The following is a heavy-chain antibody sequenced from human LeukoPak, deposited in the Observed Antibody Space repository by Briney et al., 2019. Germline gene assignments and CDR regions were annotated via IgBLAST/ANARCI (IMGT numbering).Heavy chain of an antibody. J-gene: IGHJ6*02. CDR3: ARPTSGMDV. V-gene: IGHV1-18*04. CDR2: ISAYNGYT. Sequence: ASVKVSCKASGYTFTSNGISWVRRAPGQGLEWMGWISAYNGYTNYAHKLQGRVTMTTDTSTSTAYMELRSLRSDDTAVYYCARPTSGMDVWGQGTTVTVSS. CDR1: GYTFTSNG.